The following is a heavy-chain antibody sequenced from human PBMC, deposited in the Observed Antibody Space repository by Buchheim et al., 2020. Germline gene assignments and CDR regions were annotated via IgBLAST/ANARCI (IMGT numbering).Heavy chain of an antibody. Sequence: QVQLVESGGGVVQPGRSLRLSCAASGFTFSSYGMHWVRQAPGKGLEWVAVISYDGSNKYYADSVKGRFTISRDNSKNTLYLQMNSLRAEDTAVYYCAKGGSSGYYSTYYYYGMDVWGQGTT. CDR3: AKGGSSGYYSTYYYYGMDV. CDR2: ISYDGSNK. J-gene: IGHJ6*02. CDR1: GFTFSSYG. V-gene: IGHV3-30*18. D-gene: IGHD3-22*01.